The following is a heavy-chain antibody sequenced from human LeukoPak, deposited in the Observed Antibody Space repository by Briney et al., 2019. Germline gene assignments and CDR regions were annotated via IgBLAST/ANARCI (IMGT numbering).Heavy chain of an antibody. J-gene: IGHJ4*02. CDR1: GFTLSPFP. D-gene: IGHD6-13*01. CDR2: TSSDGSLI. Sequence: PGGSLRLSCVASGFTLSPFPMHWVRQAPGKGLEWVAMTSSDGSLIYYTDSVWGRFIISRDNSKNSVYLETNNLRPDDTAVYYCARDLGMPEAGTAHFDYWGQGTQVTVSS. CDR3: ARDLGMPEAGTAHFDY. V-gene: IGHV3-30*04.